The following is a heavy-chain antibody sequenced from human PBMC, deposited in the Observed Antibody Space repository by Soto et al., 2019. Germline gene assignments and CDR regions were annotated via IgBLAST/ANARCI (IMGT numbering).Heavy chain of an antibody. CDR1: GYTYTRYD. CDR3: ASFLFFPTARDV. Sequence: SVKVSCKDSGYTYTRYDMNWPRQATGQGLERMGWMNPNSGNTGYAQKFQGRVTMTRNTSISTAYMELSSLRSEDTAVYYCASFLFFPTARDVWGKGTTVTVSS. V-gene: IGHV1-8*01. J-gene: IGHJ6*04. CDR2: MNPNSGNT. D-gene: IGHD2-21*02.